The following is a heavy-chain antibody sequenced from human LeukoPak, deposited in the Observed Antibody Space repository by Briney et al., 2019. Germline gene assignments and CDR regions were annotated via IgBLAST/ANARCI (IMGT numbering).Heavy chain of an antibody. V-gene: IGHV4-59*01. Sequence: SETLSLTCTVSGGSISSYYWSWIRQPPGKGLEWIGYIYYSGSTNYNPSLKSRVTISVDTSKNQFSLKLSSVTAADTAVYYCAKDGQTYYYDSSGYYYYFDYWGQGTLVTVSS. CDR2: IYYSGST. CDR1: GGSISSYY. J-gene: IGHJ4*02. CDR3: AKDGQTYYYDSSGYYYYFDY. D-gene: IGHD3-22*01.